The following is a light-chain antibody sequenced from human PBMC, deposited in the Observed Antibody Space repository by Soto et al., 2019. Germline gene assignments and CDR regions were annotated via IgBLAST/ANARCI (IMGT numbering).Light chain of an antibody. CDR1: ESVNTW. CDR2: KAS. J-gene: IGKJ1*01. V-gene: IGKV1-5*03. Sequence: DIQMTQSPSTLSASIGVRVTITCGASESVNTWLAWYQQKPGKAPKLLIYKASSLQTGVPSRFSGSGSGTEFTLTISSLQPDDFATYYCQHYNDYSRMFGQGTKVEIK. CDR3: QHYNDYSRM.